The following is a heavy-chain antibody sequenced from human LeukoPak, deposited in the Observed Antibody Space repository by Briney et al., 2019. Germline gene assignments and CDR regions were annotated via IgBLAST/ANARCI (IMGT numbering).Heavy chain of an antibody. J-gene: IGHJ4*02. D-gene: IGHD4-17*01. CDR2: ISGSGGST. CDR1: GFTFSSYA. V-gene: IGHV3-23*01. CDR3: AKDDYGDYSTFDY. Sequence: GGSLRLSCAASGFTFSSYAMSWVRQALGKGLEWVSAISGSGGSTYYADSVKGRFTISRDNSKNTLYLQMNSLRAEDTAVYYCAKDDYGDYSTFDYWGQGTLVTVSS.